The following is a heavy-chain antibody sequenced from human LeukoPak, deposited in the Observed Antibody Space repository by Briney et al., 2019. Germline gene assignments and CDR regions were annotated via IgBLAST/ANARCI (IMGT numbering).Heavy chain of an antibody. D-gene: IGHD6-13*01. CDR2: IYPGDSDT. V-gene: IGHV5-51*01. J-gene: IGHJ4*02. CDR3: ARQRAAAGTLVY. Sequence: GESLKISCKASGYSFTNYWIGWVRQVPGKGLEWMGIIYPGDSDTRYSPSFQGQVTISADKSISTAYLQWSSLKASDTAMYYCARQRAAAGTLVYWGQGTLVTVSS. CDR1: GYSFTNYW.